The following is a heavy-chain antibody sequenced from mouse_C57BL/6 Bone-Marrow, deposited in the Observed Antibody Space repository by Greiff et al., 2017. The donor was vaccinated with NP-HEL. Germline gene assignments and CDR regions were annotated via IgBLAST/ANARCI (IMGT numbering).Heavy chain of an antibody. V-gene: IGHV5-4*01. J-gene: IGHJ3*01. CDR2: ISDGGSYT. CDR3: ARVYYDYWFAY. CDR1: GFTFSSYA. Sequence: EVQRVESGGGLVKPGGSLKLSCAASGFTFSSYAMSWVRQTPEKRLEWVATISDGGSYTYYPDNVKGRFTISRDNAKNNLYLQMSHLKSEDTAMYYCARVYYDYWFAYWGQGTLVTVSA. D-gene: IGHD2-4*01.